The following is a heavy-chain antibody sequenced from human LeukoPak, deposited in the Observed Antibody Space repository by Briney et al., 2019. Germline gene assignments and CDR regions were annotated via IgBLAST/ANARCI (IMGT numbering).Heavy chain of an antibody. CDR3: ARDPGTVAGTGFNWFDP. Sequence: SETLSLTCTVSGGSISSYYWSWIRQPAGKGLEWIGRICTSGSTNYNPSLKSRVTMSVDTSKNQFSLKLSSVTAADTAVYYCARDPGTVAGTGFNWFDPWGQGTLVTVSS. J-gene: IGHJ5*02. CDR1: GGSISSYY. V-gene: IGHV4-4*07. CDR2: ICTSGST. D-gene: IGHD6-19*01.